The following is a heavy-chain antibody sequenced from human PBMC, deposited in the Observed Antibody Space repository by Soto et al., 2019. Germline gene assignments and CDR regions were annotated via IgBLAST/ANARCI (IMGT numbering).Heavy chain of an antibody. J-gene: IGHJ6*02. CDR3: ARDRKEYCSGGSCYIYGMDV. CDR1: GGTFSSYA. Sequence: ASVKVYCKASGGTFSSYAISWVRQAPGQGLEWMGGIIPIFGTANYAQKFQRRVTITADESTSKAYMELSSLRSEDTAVYYCARDRKEYCSGGSCYIYGMDVWGQGTTVTVTS. V-gene: IGHV1-69*13. D-gene: IGHD2-15*01. CDR2: IIPIFGTA.